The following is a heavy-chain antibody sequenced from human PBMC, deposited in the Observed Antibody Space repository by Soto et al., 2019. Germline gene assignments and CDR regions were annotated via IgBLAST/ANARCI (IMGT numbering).Heavy chain of an antibody. D-gene: IGHD1-1*01. J-gene: IGHJ5*02. CDR1: GASVSGFD. Sequence: SETLSLTCTVSGASVSGFDWSWIRKSAGKGLEWIGRIYATGTTDYNPSLKSRVMMSVDTSKKQFSLKLRSVTAADTAVYYCVRDGTKTLRDWFDPWGQGISVTVSS. CDR3: VRDGTKTLRDWFDP. V-gene: IGHV4-4*07. CDR2: IYATGTT.